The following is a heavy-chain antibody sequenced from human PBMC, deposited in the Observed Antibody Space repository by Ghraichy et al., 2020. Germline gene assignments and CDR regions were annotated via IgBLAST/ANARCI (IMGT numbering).Heavy chain of an antibody. CDR3: AKDSGAAAAAVHPRYYYYYGMDV. CDR1: GFTFSSYA. Sequence: GGSLRLSCAASGFTFSSYAMSWVRQAPGKGLEWVSAISGSGGSTYYADTVKGRFTISRDNSKNTLYLQMNSLRAEDTAVYYCAKDSGAAAAAVHPRYYYYYGMDVWGQGNTVTVSS. D-gene: IGHD6-13*01. CDR2: ISGSGGST. J-gene: IGHJ6*02. V-gene: IGHV3-23*01.